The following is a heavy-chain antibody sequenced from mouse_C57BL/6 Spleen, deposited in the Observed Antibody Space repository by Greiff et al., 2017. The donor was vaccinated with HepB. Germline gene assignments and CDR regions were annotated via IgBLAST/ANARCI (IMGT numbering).Heavy chain of an antibody. CDR2: IHPGSGST. D-gene: IGHD3-3*01. CDR3: ARGTDWYFDV. Sequence: VQLQQPGAELVKPGASVKMSCKASGYTFTSYWITWVKQRPGQGLEWIGDIHPGSGSTNYNEKFKSKATLTVDTSSSTAYMQLSSLTSEDSAVYYCARGTDWYFDVWGTGTTVTVSS. J-gene: IGHJ1*03. V-gene: IGHV1-55*01. CDR1: GYTFTSYW.